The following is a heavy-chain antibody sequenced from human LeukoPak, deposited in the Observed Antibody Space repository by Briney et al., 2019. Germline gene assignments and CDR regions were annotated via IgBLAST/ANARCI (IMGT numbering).Heavy chain of an antibody. D-gene: IGHD2-15*01. Sequence: ASVKVSCKASGYTFTGYYMHWVRQAPGQGLEWMGWINPNSGGTNYAQKFQGRVTMTRDTSISTAYMELSRLRSDDTAVYYCARAISGGSPITASDYWGQGTLATVSS. J-gene: IGHJ4*02. CDR3: ARAISGGSPITASDY. V-gene: IGHV1-2*02. CDR1: GYTFTGYY. CDR2: INPNSGGT.